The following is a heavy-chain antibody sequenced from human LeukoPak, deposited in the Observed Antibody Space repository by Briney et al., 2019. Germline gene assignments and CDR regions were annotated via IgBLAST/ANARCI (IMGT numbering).Heavy chain of an antibody. D-gene: IGHD3-9*01. CDR1: GFTFSSYA. CDR3: ARGGWGILTGYYWAYDAFDI. CDR2: ISSNGGST. Sequence: GGSLRLSCAASGFTFSSYAMHWVRQAPGKGLEYVSAISSNGGSTYYANSVKGRFTISRDNSKNTLYLQMGSLRAEDMAVYYCARGGWGILTGYYWAYDAFDIWGQGTMVTVSS. J-gene: IGHJ3*02. V-gene: IGHV3-64*01.